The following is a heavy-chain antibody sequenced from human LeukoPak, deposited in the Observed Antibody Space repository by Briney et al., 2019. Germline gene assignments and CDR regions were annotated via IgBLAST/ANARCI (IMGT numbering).Heavy chain of an antibody. V-gene: IGHV3-74*03. CDR1: GFTFSSYW. D-gene: IGHD5-12*01. CDR3: AREGRVSGYDFDC. Sequence: GGSLRLSCAASGFTFSSYWMLWVRQAPGKGRVWVSRINSDGSSITYADSVKGRFTISRDNAKNTLYLQMNSLRVEDTAVYYCAREGRVSGYDFDCWGQGTLVTVSS. J-gene: IGHJ4*02. CDR2: INSDGSSI.